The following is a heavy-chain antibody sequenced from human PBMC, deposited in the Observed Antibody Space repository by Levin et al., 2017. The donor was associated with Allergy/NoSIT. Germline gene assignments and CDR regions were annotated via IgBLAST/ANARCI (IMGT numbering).Heavy chain of an antibody. V-gene: IGHV4-59*01. Sequence: PSETLSLTCTVSGGSISSYYWSWIRQPPGKGLEWIGYVYYSGSTSYNPSLKSRVTMSADTSKNQLYLKLKSVTAADTAVYYCARDHGSGSFGLPYFDSWGQGTLVTVSS. CDR1: GGSISSYY. D-gene: IGHD3-10*01. CDR3: ARDHGSGSFGLPYFDS. J-gene: IGHJ4*02. CDR2: VYYSGST.